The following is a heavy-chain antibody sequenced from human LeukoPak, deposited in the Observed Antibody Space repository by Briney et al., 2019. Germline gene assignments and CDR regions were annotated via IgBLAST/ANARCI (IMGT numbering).Heavy chain of an antibody. Sequence: GGSLRLSCAASGFTFDDYAMHWVRQAPGKGLEWVSLIYSGDSTYYADSVKGRFTISRDNSKNTLYLQMNSLRAEDTAMYYCARRLRWGDAFDIWGQGTMVTVSS. CDR1: GFTFDDYA. D-gene: IGHD4-23*01. CDR2: IYSGDST. V-gene: IGHV3-53*01. J-gene: IGHJ3*02. CDR3: ARRLRWGDAFDI.